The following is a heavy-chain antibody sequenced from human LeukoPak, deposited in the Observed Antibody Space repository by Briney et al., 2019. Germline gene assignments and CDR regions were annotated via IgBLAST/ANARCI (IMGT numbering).Heavy chain of an antibody. CDR1: GYTFTGYY. V-gene: IGHV1-2*02. CDR3: ARDRYYYDSSGYSGAFDI. Sequence: GASVKVSCKASGYTFTGYYMHWVRQAPGQGLEGMGWINPNSGGTTYAQKFQGRVTMTRDTSISTAFMELSRLRSDVTAVYYCARDRYYYDSSGYSGAFDIWGQGTMVTVSS. D-gene: IGHD3-22*01. J-gene: IGHJ3*02. CDR2: INPNSGGT.